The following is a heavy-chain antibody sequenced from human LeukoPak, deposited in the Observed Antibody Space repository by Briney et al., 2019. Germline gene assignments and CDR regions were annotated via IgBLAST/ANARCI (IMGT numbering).Heavy chain of an antibody. CDR1: GDSISNSGWS. J-gene: IGHJ5*02. D-gene: IGHD3-3*01. CDR3: ARLTLTGVGGRGWFDA. Sequence: PSETLSLTCIVSGDSISNSGWSWGWIRQPPGQGLEWIVTMPYDENVADNEIPSYNPSLKSRVSISADTSKNQLSLKVNSVTAADTASYYCARLTLTGVGGRGWFDAWGQGTLVIVSS. CDR2: MPYDENVADNEIP. V-gene: IGHV4-39*01.